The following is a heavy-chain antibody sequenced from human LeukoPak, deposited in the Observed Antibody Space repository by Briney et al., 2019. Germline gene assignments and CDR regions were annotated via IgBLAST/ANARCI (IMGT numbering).Heavy chain of an antibody. CDR3: AREGRDYYGSGSYSDAFDI. Sequence: PGGSLRLSCAASGFTVSGNYMSWVRQAPGKGLEWVSVIYSGGSTYYADSVKGRFTISRDNSKNTLYLQMNSLRAEDTAVYYCAREGRDYYGSGSYSDAFDIWGQGTMVTVSS. V-gene: IGHV3-53*01. J-gene: IGHJ3*02. CDR1: GFTVSGNY. D-gene: IGHD3-10*01. CDR2: IYSGGST.